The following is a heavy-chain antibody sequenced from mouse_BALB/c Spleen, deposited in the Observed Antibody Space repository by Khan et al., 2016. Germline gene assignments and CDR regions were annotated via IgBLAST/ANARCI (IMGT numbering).Heavy chain of an antibody. D-gene: IGHD2-4*01. CDR1: GYTFTDYA. Sequence: QVQLQQPGPEVVRPGVSVKISCKGSGYTFTDYAMHWVKQSHAKSLEWIGVISTYNGNTNYNQKFKGKATMTVDKSSSTAYMELARLTSEDSAIYYCARKGGLRRGVYAMDYWGHGTSVPVSS. CDR2: ISTYNGNT. CDR3: ARKGGLRRGVYAMDY. J-gene: IGHJ4*01. V-gene: IGHV1S137*01.